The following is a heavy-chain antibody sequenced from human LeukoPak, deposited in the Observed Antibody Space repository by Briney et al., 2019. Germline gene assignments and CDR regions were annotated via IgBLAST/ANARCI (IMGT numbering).Heavy chain of an antibody. Sequence: GGSLRLSCAASGFTFSNAWMSWVRQAPGKGLEWVGRIKSKTDGGTTDYAAPVKGRFTISRDDSKNTLYLQMNSLRAEDTAVYYCAREGQHGDNWNDGFDYWGQGTLVTVSS. CDR1: GFTFSNAW. D-gene: IGHD1-1*01. CDR2: IKSKTDGGTT. CDR3: AREGQHGDNWNDGFDY. V-gene: IGHV3-15*01. J-gene: IGHJ4*02.